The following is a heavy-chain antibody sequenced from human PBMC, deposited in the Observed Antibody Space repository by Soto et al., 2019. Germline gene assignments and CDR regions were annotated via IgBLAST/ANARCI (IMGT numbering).Heavy chain of an antibody. V-gene: IGHV5-10-1*03. CDR3: ARPGYCSSTSCYDYYGMDV. CDR1: GYSFTSYW. J-gene: IGHJ6*02. D-gene: IGHD2-2*01. CDR2: IDPSDSYT. Sequence: EVQLVQSGAEVKKPGESLRISCKGSGYSFTSYWISWVRQMPGKGLEWMGRIDPSDSYTNYSPSFQGHVTISADKSISTAYLQWSSLKASDTAMYYCARPGYCSSTSCYDYYGMDVWGQGTTVTVSS.